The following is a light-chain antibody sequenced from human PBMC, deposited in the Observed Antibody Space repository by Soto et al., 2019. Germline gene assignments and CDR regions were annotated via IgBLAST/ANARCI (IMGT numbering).Light chain of an antibody. Sequence: DIQVTQSPSTLSASVGDRVTITCRASQNIIRWLAWYQQKPGKAPRLLIYDASSLESGVPSRFSGSGSGAEFTLTISSLQPDDFATYYRQQYNTYSVTFGGGTKVEIK. V-gene: IGKV1-5*01. J-gene: IGKJ4*01. CDR2: DAS. CDR1: QNIIRW. CDR3: QQYNTYSVT.